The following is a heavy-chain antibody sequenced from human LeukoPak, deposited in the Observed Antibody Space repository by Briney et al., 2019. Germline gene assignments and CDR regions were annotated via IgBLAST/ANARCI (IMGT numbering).Heavy chain of an antibody. CDR1: GASISDYY. J-gene: IGHJ4*02. Sequence: SETLSLTCTVSGASISDYYWMWIRQPPGKGLEWIGYIYYTGSTNSNPSLRSRVVMSVDMSKNQFSLSLTSVSAADSALYYCAGAYGDTYYDFWGQGTLVSVSS. V-gene: IGHV4-59*01. D-gene: IGHD4/OR15-4a*01. CDR3: AGAYGDTYYDF. CDR2: IYYTGST.